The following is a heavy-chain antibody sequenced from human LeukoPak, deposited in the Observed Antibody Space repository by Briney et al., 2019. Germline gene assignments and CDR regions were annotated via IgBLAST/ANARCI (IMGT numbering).Heavy chain of an antibody. Sequence: GGSLRLSCAASGFTFSSYAMHWVRQAPGKGLEWVAVISYDGSNKYYADSVKGRFTISRDNSKNTLYLQMNSLRAEDTAVYYCARVANRITMIVVVTEYYFDYWGQGTLVTVSS. V-gene: IGHV3-30-3*01. CDR3: ARVANRITMIVVVTEYYFDY. D-gene: IGHD3-22*01. CDR1: GFTFSSYA. J-gene: IGHJ4*02. CDR2: ISYDGSNK.